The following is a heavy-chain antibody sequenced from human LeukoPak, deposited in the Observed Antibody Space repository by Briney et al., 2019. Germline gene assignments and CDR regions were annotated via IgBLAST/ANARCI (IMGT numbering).Heavy chain of an antibody. CDR1: GYTLTELS. CDR2: FDPEDGET. J-gene: IGHJ4*02. D-gene: IGHD1-1*01. CDR3: ATGPTGTTIDH. V-gene: IGHV1-24*01. Sequence: GASVKVSCKVSGYTLTELSIHWVRQAPGKGLEWMGGFDPEDGETIYAQKFQGRVTMTEDTSTDTAYMEVSSLRSEDTAMYYCATGPTGTTIDHWGQGPLVTVSS.